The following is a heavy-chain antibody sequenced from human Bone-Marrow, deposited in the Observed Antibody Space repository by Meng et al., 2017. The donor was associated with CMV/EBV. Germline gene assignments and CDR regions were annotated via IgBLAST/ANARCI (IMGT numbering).Heavy chain of an antibody. J-gene: IGHJ6*02. CDR2: IIPIFGTA. D-gene: IGHD2-15*01. CDR1: GGTFSSYA. Sequence: SVKVSCKASGGTFSSYAISWVRQAPGQGLERMGGIIPIFGTANYAQKFQGRVTITTDESTSTAYIELSSLRSEDTAVYYCARASLAATPYYYYYGMDVWGQGTTVTVSS. V-gene: IGHV1-69*05. CDR3: ARASLAATPYYYYYGMDV.